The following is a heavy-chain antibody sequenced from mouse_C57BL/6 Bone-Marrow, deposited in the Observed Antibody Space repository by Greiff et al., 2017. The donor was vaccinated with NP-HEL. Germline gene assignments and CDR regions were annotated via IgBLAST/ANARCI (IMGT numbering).Heavy chain of an antibody. Sequence: EVKVVESGGDLVKPGGSLKLSCAASGFTFSSYGMSWVRQTPDKRLEWVATISSGGSYTYYPDSVKGRFTISRDNAKNTLYLQMSSLKSEDTAMYYCARGGQLRFPFAYWGQGTLVTVSA. V-gene: IGHV5-6*01. D-gene: IGHD3-2*02. CDR3: ARGGQLRFPFAY. CDR2: ISSGGSYT. CDR1: GFTFSSYG. J-gene: IGHJ3*01.